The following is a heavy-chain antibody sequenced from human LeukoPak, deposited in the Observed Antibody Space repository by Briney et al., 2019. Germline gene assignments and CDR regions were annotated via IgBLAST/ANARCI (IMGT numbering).Heavy chain of an antibody. CDR1: GVSISSYY. J-gene: IGHJ4*02. CDR3: ARGGPDSSGYYGHLFDY. V-gene: IGHV4-59*01. D-gene: IGHD3-22*01. Sequence: MASETLSLTCTVSGVSISSYYWSWLRQPPGKGLEGIGYIYYSESTNYNPSLKSRVTISVDTSKNQFSLKLSSVTAADTAVYYCARGGPDSSGYYGHLFDYWGQGTLVTVSS. CDR2: IYYSEST.